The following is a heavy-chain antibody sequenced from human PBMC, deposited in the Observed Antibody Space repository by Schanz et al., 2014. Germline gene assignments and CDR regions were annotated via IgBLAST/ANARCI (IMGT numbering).Heavy chain of an antibody. CDR1: GFTFSSYA. D-gene: IGHD1-1*01. Sequence: EVQLLESGGGLVQPGGSLRLSCAASGFTFSSYAMSWVRQAPGKGLEWVSAISGSGGSTYYADSVKGRFTISRDNSKNTLYLQMNSQRAGDTAVYYCARGTDWNLHYWGQGALVTVSS. V-gene: IGHV3-23*01. CDR2: ISGSGGST. CDR3: ARGTDWNLHY. J-gene: IGHJ4*02.